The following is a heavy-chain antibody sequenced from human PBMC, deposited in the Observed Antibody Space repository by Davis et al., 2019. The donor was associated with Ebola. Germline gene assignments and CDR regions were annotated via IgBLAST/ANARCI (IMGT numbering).Heavy chain of an antibody. Sequence: MPSETLSLTCTVSADSLGDNYCCWIRQSPVKGLEWIGYINYRGHSNTNPSLRSRVTISVDTSKKQFSLKLNSVTAADTAVYYCATYNWNNWFDPWGQGTLVTVSA. CDR1: ADSLGDNY. CDR2: INYRGHS. D-gene: IGHD1-20*01. V-gene: IGHV4-59*01. CDR3: ATYNWNNWFDP. J-gene: IGHJ5*02.